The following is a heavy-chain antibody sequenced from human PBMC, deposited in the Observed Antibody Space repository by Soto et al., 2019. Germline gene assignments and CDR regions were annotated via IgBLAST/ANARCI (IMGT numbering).Heavy chain of an antibody. CDR2: IYTSGST. CDR1: GGSISSYY. D-gene: IGHD3-22*01. Sequence: PSETLSLTCTVSGGSISSYYWSWIRQPAGKGLEWIGRIYTSGSTNYNPSLKSRVTMSVDTSKNQFSLKLSSVTAADTAVYYCARFGYYYDSSGYYSSSGWFDPWGQGTLVTVS. CDR3: ARFGYYYDSSGYYSSSGWFDP. J-gene: IGHJ5*02. V-gene: IGHV4-4*07.